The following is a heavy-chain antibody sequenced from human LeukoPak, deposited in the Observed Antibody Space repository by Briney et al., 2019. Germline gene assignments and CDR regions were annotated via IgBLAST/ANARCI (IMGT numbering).Heavy chain of an antibody. CDR3: ARPRKYTAMVIGGDY. CDR1: GFTFSSYA. Sequence: PGGSLRLSCAASGFTFSSYAMHWVRRAPGKGLEWVAVISYDGSNKYYADSVKGRFTISRDNSKNTLYLQMNSLRAEDTAVYYCARPRKYTAMVIGGDYWGQGTLVTVSS. J-gene: IGHJ4*02. CDR2: ISYDGSNK. D-gene: IGHD5-18*01. V-gene: IGHV3-30-3*01.